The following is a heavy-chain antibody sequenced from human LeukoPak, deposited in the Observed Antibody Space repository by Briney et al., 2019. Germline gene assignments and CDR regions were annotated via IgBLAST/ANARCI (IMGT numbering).Heavy chain of an antibody. CDR2: ISSSSSYI. V-gene: IGHV3-21*01. D-gene: IGHD5-18*01. CDR1: GFTFSSYA. Sequence: GGSLRLSCAASGFTFSSYAMSWVRQAPGKGLEWVSSISSSSSYIYYADSVKGRFTISRDNAKNSLYLQMNSLRAEDTAVYYCAREARGGYSYVGRYYYYMDVWGKGTTVTVSS. CDR3: AREARGGYSYVGRYYYYMDV. J-gene: IGHJ6*03.